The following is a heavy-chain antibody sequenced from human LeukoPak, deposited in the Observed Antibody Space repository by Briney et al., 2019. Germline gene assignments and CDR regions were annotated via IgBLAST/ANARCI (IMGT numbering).Heavy chain of an antibody. CDR1: GGSISSSSYY. CDR2: IYYSGST. V-gene: IGHV4-39*01. CDR3: ARRYDFWSGYPPVDY. D-gene: IGHD3-3*01. J-gene: IGHJ4*02. Sequence: SETLSLTCTVSGGSISSSSYYWGWIRQPPGKGLEWIGSIYYSGSTYYNPSLKSRVTISVDTSKNQFSLKLSSVTAADTAVYYCARRYDFWSGYPPVDYWGQGTLVTVSS.